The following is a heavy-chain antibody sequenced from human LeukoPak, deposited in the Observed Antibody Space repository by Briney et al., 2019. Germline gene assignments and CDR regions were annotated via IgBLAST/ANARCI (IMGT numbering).Heavy chain of an antibody. D-gene: IGHD3-22*01. CDR3: TRRVYYDSSGYYFDY. CDR2: IRSKANSYAT. V-gene: IGHV3-73*01. J-gene: IGHJ4*02. Sequence: GGSLRLSCAASGFTFSGSAMHWVRQASGQGLELVGRIRSKANSYATAYAASVTSRFTISRDDSKNTAYLQMNSLKTEDTAVYYCTRRVYYDSSGYYFDYWGQGTLVTVSS. CDR1: GFTFSGSA.